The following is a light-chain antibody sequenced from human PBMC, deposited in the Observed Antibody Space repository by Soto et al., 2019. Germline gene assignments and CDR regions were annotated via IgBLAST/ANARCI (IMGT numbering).Light chain of an antibody. Sequence: DIQMTQSPSSLSASVGDSVTITCQASQDITNYLNWYQQKVGKAPKLLIYDASNLETGVPSRFSGSGSGTDFTFTINSLQPEEIAKYFWLQYDNLPYTFGQGTKLEIK. CDR1: QDITNY. CDR3: LQYDNLPYT. CDR2: DAS. J-gene: IGKJ2*01. V-gene: IGKV1-33*01.